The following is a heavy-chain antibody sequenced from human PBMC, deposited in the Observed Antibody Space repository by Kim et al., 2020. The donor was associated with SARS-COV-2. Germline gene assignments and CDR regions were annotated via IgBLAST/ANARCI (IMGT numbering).Heavy chain of an antibody. V-gene: IGHV3-30*18. CDR1: GFTFSSHG. Sequence: GGSLRLSCAASGFTFSSHGLHWVRQAPGKGLEWVAIISYDGSRTHCADSVKGRFTFSRDNSKNTLYLQMNSLRPEDTAVYYCAKGIAVAGKGYYGLDVWGQGTTVTVSS. CDR3: AKGIAVAGKGYYGLDV. J-gene: IGHJ6*02. D-gene: IGHD6-19*01. CDR2: ISYDGSRT.